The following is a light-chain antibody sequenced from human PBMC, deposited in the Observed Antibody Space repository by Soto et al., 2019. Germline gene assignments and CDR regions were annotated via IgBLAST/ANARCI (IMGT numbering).Light chain of an antibody. CDR1: SSDIGGYNF. V-gene: IGLV2-14*03. Sequence: QSALAQPASVSGSPGQSITISCTGSSSDIGGYNFVSWYQQHPGKVPKLMIYDVSNRPSGVSSRFSGSKSDNTASLTISGLQAEDEADYYCASHTTSSTVVFGGGTKLTVL. CDR2: DVS. CDR3: ASHTTSSTVV. J-gene: IGLJ2*01.